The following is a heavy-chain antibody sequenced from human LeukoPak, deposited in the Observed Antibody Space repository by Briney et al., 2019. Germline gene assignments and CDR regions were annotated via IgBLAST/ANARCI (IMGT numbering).Heavy chain of an antibody. CDR3: AREITTNGGRYFDY. CDR1: GFTFNIYD. CDR2: INYNGGRT. Sequence: GGFLRLSCAASGFTFNIYDMTWVRQAPGKGLEWVSIINYNGGRTYYVDSVKGRFTISRDNAKNTLYLQMNSLRAEDTAIYYCAREITTNGGRYFDYWGQGTLVTVSS. J-gene: IGHJ4*02. V-gene: IGHV3-23*01. D-gene: IGHD7-27*01.